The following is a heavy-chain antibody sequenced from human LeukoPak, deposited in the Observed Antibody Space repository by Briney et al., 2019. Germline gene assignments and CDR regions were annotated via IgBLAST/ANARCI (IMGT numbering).Heavy chain of an antibody. V-gene: IGHV4-30-2*01. D-gene: IGHD3-3*01. Sequence: SSETLSLTCAVSGGSISSGGYSWSWIRQPPGKGLEWIGYIYHSGSTYYNPSLKSRVTISVDRSKNQFSLKLSSVTAADTAVYYCARGLVWSGYEYYFDYWGQGTLVTVSS. CDR3: ARGLVWSGYEYYFDY. J-gene: IGHJ4*02. CDR2: IYHSGST. CDR1: GGSISSGGYS.